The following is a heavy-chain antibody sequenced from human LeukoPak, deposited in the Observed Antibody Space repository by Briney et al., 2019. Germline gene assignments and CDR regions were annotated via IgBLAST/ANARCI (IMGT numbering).Heavy chain of an antibody. D-gene: IGHD6-13*01. V-gene: IGHV3-13*01. CDR3: ARGHVRGSSSWEPLDY. CDR2: IGTAGDT. Sequence: PGGSLRLSCAASGFTFSSYDMHWVRQATGKGLEWVSAIGTAGDTYYPGSVKGRFTISRENAKNSLYLQMNSLRAGDTAVYYCARGHVRGSSSWEPLDYWGQGTLVTVSS. J-gene: IGHJ4*02. CDR1: GFTFSSYD.